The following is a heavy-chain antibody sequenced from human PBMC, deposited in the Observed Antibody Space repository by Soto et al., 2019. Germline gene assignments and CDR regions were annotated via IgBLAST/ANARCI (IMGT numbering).Heavy chain of an antibody. J-gene: IGHJ4*02. CDR3: ASDDYGIFPY. V-gene: IGHV1-2*02. CDR2: IDPRSGGT. CDR1: GYPITTYY. D-gene: IGHD3-10*01. Sequence: QVQLVQSGTEVKKPGASVKVSCIVSGYPITTYYIHWVRQAPGQGLEWMGWIDPRSGGTVYEQKFQGRVTMTRDTSISTVYMDLSGLTSDDTALYYCASDDYGIFPYWGQGSLVTVSS.